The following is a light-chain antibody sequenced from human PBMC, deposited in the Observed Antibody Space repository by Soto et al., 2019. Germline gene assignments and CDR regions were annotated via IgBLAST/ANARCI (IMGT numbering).Light chain of an antibody. V-gene: IGLV2-14*01. CDR2: EVS. Sequence: QSALTQAASVSGSPGQSITISCTGTSSDVGGYNYVSWYQQHPGKAPKLMIYEVSNRPSGVSNRFSGSKSGNTASLTISGLQAEDEADYYCQSYDSRLTGYVFGTGTKLTVL. J-gene: IGLJ1*01. CDR1: SSDVGGYNY. CDR3: QSYDSRLTGYV.